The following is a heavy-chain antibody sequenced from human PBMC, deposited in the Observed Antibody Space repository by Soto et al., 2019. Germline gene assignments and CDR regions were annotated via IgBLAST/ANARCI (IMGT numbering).Heavy chain of an antibody. CDR1: GFTFSSYG. D-gene: IGHD4-17*01. CDR3: ANKYGDYPY. Sequence: QVQLVESGGGVVQPGRSLRLSCAASGFTFSSYGMHWVRQAPGKGLEWVAVISYDGSNKYYADSVKGRFTISRDNSKSTLYLQMNSLRAEDTAVYYCANKYGDYPYCGQGTLVTVSA. J-gene: IGHJ4*02. V-gene: IGHV3-30*18. CDR2: ISYDGSNK.